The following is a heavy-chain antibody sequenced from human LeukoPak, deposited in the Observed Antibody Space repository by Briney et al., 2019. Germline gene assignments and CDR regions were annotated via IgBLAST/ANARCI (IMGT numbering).Heavy chain of an antibody. CDR2: IIPIFGTP. V-gene: IGHV1-69*13. CDR3: ARGSGTITMVRGVFYGMDV. CDR1: GYTFISYG. D-gene: IGHD3-10*01. J-gene: IGHJ6*02. Sequence: GASVKVSCKASGYTFISYGISWVRQAPGQGLEWMGGIIPIFGTPNYAQKFQGRVTITADESTSTAYMELSSLRSEDTAVYYCARGSGTITMVRGVFYGMDVWGQGTTVTVS.